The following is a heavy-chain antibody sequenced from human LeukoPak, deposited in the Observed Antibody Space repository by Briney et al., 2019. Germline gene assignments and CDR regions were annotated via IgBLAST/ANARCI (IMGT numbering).Heavy chain of an antibody. J-gene: IGHJ6*02. CDR3: ARNPNCSSTSCPADYYYYGMDV. CDR2: INPNSGGT. V-gene: IGHV1-2*02. D-gene: IGHD2-2*01. CDR1: GYTFTGYY. Sequence: ASVKVSCKASGYTFTGYYMHWVRQAPGQGLEWMGWINPNSGGTNYAQKFQGRVTMTRDTSISTAYMELSRLRSDDTAVYYCARNPNCSSTSCPADYYYYGMDVRGQGTTVTVSS.